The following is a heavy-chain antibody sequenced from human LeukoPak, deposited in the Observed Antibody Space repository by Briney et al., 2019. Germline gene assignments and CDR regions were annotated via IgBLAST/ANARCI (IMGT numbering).Heavy chain of an antibody. D-gene: IGHD3-3*01. Sequence: GESLKISCKASGYSFTSYWIGWLRQLPGRGLEWLGIIYPGDSDTRYSPSFQGQFTISADKSISTAYLQWSSLKASDTAMYYCARHDTICGVFSLGHYYMDVWGKGTTVTVSS. CDR2: IYPGDSDT. V-gene: IGHV5-51*01. CDR1: GYSFTSYW. J-gene: IGHJ6*03. CDR3: ARHDTICGVFSLGHYYMDV.